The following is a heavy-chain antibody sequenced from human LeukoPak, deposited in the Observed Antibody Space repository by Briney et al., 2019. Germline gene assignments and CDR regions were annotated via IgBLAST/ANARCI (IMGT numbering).Heavy chain of an antibody. CDR3: ARDPGYSSSWSYFDY. J-gene: IGHJ4*02. V-gene: IGHV4-31*03. Sequence: SETLSLTCTVSGGSISSGGYYWSWIRQHPGTGLEWIGYIYYSGSTYYNPSLKSRVTISVDTSKNQFSLKLSSVTAADTAVYYCARDPGYSSSWSYFDYWGQGTLVTVSS. D-gene: IGHD6-13*01. CDR2: IYYSGST. CDR1: GGSISSGGYY.